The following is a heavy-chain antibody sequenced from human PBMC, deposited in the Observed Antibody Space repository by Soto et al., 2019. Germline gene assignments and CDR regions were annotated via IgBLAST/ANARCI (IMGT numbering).Heavy chain of an antibody. D-gene: IGHD2-8*02. CDR3: ATDSPNRVVAGGGRGYHYYHLAV. V-gene: IGHV1-24*01. CDR2: FDPEDGET. J-gene: IGHJ6*03. Sequence: ASVKVSCKVSGYTLTELSMHWVRQAPGKGLEWMGGFDPEDGETIYAQKFQGRVTMTEDTSTDTAYMELSSLRSEDTAVYYCATDSPNRVVAGGGRGYHYYHLAVWGKGTTVTVSS. CDR1: GYTLTELS.